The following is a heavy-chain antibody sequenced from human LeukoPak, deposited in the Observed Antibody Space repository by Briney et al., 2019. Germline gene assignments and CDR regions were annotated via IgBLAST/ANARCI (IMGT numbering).Heavy chain of an antibody. D-gene: IGHD2-15*01. CDR2: FYQTGIS. V-gene: IGHV4-30-2*01. CDR1: GDSIKSGGHS. CDR3: AACTSGSCYSGAPFDL. Sequence: SETLSLICAVSGDSIKSGGHSWSWLRQAPGRGLEWIGFFYQTGISSNNPSLGSRVTISIDTTKNHPSLKLTSVTAVDTALYYCAACTSGSCYSGAPFDLWGQGALVTVSS. J-gene: IGHJ4*02.